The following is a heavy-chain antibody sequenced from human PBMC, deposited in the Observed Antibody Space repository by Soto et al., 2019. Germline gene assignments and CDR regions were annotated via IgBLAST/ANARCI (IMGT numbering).Heavy chain of an antibody. Sequence: ASVKVSCKASGYTFTSYGISWVRQAPGQGLEWMGWISAYNGNTNYAQKLQGRVTMTTDTSTSTAYMELRSLRSDDTAGYYCARGFDIVAVPAATNYYYYGMDVWGQGTTVTVSS. CDR2: ISAYNGNT. V-gene: IGHV1-18*01. J-gene: IGHJ6*02. CDR3: ARGFDIVAVPAATNYYYYGMDV. D-gene: IGHD2-2*01. CDR1: GYTFTSYG.